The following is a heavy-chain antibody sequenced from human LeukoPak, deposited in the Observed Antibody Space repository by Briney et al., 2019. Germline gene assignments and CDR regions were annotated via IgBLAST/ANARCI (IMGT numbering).Heavy chain of an antibody. V-gene: IGHV4-31*11. CDR3: ARGSGLLGNYYDSSGVFDY. D-gene: IGHD3-22*01. CDR1: GGSFSGYY. CDR2: IYYSGST. J-gene: IGHJ4*02. Sequence: EPSETLSLTCAVYGGSFSGYYWSWIRQHPGKGLEWIGYIYYSGSTYYNPSLKSRVTISVDTSKNQFSLKLSSVTAADTAVYYCARGSGLLGNYYDSSGVFDYWGQGTLVTVSS.